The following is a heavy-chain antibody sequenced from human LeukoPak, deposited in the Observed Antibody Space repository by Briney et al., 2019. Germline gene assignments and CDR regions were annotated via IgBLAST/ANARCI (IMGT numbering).Heavy chain of an antibody. V-gene: IGHV4-59*01. CDR2: FYYSGST. CDR1: VASINHYY. D-gene: IGHD5-12*01. Sequence: PSETLSLTCTVSVASINHYYWGWIRQLPPGKGLEWIGYFYYSGSTNYNPSHKSRVSISAGTSKNQFSLNLTSVTAADTAVYYCARLGNSGYKGGGMDVWGPGTTVTVSS. J-gene: IGHJ6*02. CDR3: ARLGNSGYKGGGMDV.